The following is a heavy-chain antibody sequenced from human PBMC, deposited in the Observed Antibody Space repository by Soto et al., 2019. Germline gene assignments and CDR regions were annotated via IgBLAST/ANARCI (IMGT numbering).Heavy chain of an antibody. CDR2: ISSSSSYI. J-gene: IGHJ6*03. D-gene: IGHD6-6*01. Sequence: GGSLRLSCAASGFTFSSYSMNWVRQAPGKGLEWVSSISSSSSYIYYADSVKGRFTISRDNAKNSLYLQMNSLRAEDTAVYYCARVLLAARSYYYYYMDVWGKGTTVTVSS. CDR3: ARVLLAARSYYYYYMDV. CDR1: GFTFSSYS. V-gene: IGHV3-21*01.